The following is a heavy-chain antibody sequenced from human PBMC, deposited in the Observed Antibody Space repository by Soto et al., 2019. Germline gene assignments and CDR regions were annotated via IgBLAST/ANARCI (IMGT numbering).Heavy chain of an antibody. CDR1: GFTFSSYA. D-gene: IGHD3-16*02. J-gene: IGHJ4*02. CDR3: AKNVRSGELSFPK. Sequence: GGSLRLSCAASGFTFSSYAMSCVRQAPGKGLEWVSAISGSGGITYYADSVKGRFTISRDNSKNTLYLQMNSLRAEDTAVYYCAKNVRSGELSFPKRGQGTLVTVSS. V-gene: IGHV3-23*01. CDR2: ISGSGGIT.